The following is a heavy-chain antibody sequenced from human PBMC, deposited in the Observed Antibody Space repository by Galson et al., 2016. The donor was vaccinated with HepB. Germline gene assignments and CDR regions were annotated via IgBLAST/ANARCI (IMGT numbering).Heavy chain of an antibody. CDR2: ISGSGNYA. D-gene: IGHD3-9*01. Sequence: SLRLSCAASGFTFSSYAMNWVRQAPGKGLEWVSGISGSGNYADYAESVKGRFTISRDNAKNMWFLQMNSLRGEDTATYYCAKGQTSYDTSSGFYGFYFDEWGQGTPVIVSS. CDR3: AKGQTSYDTSSGFYGFYFDE. CDR1: GFTFSSYA. J-gene: IGHJ4*02. V-gene: IGHV3-23*01.